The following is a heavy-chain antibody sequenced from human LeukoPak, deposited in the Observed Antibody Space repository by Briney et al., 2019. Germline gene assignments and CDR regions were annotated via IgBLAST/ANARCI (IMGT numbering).Heavy chain of an antibody. J-gene: IGHJ3*02. CDR2: ITPDGSEK. Sequence: GGSLRLSCAASGFTFSSSWMTWVRQAPGKGLEWVANITPDGSEKNYVDSVKGQFTISRDNAKNSLYLHMNSLRAEDTAVHHCARVKEASAFDIWGQGTMVTVSS. D-gene: IGHD5-12*01. CDR3: ARVKEASAFDI. CDR1: GFTFSSSW. V-gene: IGHV3-7*01.